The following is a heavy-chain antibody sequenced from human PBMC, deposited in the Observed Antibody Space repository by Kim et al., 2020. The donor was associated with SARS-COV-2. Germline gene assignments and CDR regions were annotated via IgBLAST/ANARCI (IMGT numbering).Heavy chain of an antibody. CDR2: IYHSGST. CDR3: ARQTTSLDLLDAVDS. J-gene: IGHJ3*02. Sequence: SETLSLTCTVSGYSISSGYYWGWIRQPPGKGLEWIGSIYHSGSTYYNPSLKSRVTISVDTSKNQFSLKLSSVTAADTAVYYCARQTTSLDLLDAVDSWGQGKMVTVSS. V-gene: IGHV4-38-2*02. CDR1: GYSISSGYY. D-gene: IGHD1-7*01.